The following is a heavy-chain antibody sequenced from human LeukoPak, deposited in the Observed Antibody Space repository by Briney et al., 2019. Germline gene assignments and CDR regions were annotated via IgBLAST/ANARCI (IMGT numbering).Heavy chain of an antibody. CDR3: ARAYGGALQH. V-gene: IGHV1-69*04. Sequence: GASVTVSCKASGGTFSSYAISWVRQAPGQGVEWMGRIIPILGIANYAQKFQGRVTITADKSTSTAYMELSSLRSEDTAVYYCARAYGGALQHWGQGTLVTVSS. CDR2: IIPILGIA. CDR1: GGTFSSYA. J-gene: IGHJ1*01. D-gene: IGHD4-23*01.